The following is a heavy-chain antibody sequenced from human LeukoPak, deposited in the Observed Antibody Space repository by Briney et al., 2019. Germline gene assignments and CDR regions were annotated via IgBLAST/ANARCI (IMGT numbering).Heavy chain of an antibody. D-gene: IGHD1-1*01. J-gene: IGHJ4*02. Sequence: GGSLRLSCAAPGFTFSSYEMDWVRQAPGKGLEWVSYISTSGRTKSYADSVKGRFTISRDKAKNSLYLQMNSLRVEDTAVYYCARDQFGTRLDWGQGALVTVSS. CDR3: ARDQFGTRLD. V-gene: IGHV3-48*03. CDR2: ISTSGRTK. CDR1: GFTFSSYE.